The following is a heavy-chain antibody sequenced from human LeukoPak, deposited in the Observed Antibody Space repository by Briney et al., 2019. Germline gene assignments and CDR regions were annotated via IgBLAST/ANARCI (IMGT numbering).Heavy chain of an antibody. D-gene: IGHD3-3*01. CDR1: GGSISSSSYY. Sequence: PSETLSLTCTVSGGSISSSSYYWGWIRQPPGKGLEWIGSIYYSGSTYYNPSLKSRVTISVYTSKNQFSLKLSSVTAADTAVYYCARTTYYDFWSGYFDYWGQGTLVTVSS. CDR3: ARTTYYDFWSGYFDY. V-gene: IGHV4-39*01. CDR2: IYYSGST. J-gene: IGHJ4*02.